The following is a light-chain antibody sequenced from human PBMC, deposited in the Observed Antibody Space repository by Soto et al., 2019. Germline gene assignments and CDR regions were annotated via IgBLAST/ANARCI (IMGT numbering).Light chain of an antibody. CDR3: HQYNSCPYT. J-gene: IGKJ2*01. CDR1: QSISGY. V-gene: IGKV1-5*03. CDR2: KAS. Sequence: DIQMTQSPSSLSASVGDRVSITCRASQSISGYLNWYQQKPGKAPNLLTYKASSLESAVPSRFSGSGSGTEFTLTISSLQPEDFPVHYCHQYNSCPYTFGQGTRWIS.